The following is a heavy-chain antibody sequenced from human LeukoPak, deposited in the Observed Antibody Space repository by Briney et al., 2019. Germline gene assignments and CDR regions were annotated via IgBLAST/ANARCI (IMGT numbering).Heavy chain of an antibody. Sequence: GGSLRLSCAASGFTFSSYWMSWVRQAPGKGLEWVANIKQDGSGKYYVDSVKGRFTISRDNAKNSLYLQMNSLRAEDTAVYYCAREELSGYDFWSGYSLKYYFDYWGQGTLVTVSS. V-gene: IGHV3-7*01. CDR2: IKQDGSGK. CDR1: GFTFSSYW. J-gene: IGHJ4*02. D-gene: IGHD3-3*01. CDR3: AREELSGYDFWSGYSLKYYFDY.